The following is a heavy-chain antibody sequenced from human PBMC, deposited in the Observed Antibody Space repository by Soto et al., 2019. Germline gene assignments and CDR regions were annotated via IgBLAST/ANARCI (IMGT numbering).Heavy chain of an antibody. D-gene: IGHD3-22*01. CDR2: ISAYNGNT. J-gene: IGHJ4*02. Sequence: GASVKVSCKASGYTFTSYGISWVRQAPGQGLEWMGWISAYNGNTNYAQKLQGRVTMTTDTSTSTAYMELRSLRSDDTAVYYCARAPYYYDSSGYYYVGNSDYWGQGTLVTVSS. V-gene: IGHV1-18*01. CDR1: GYTFTSYG. CDR3: ARAPYYYDSSGYYYVGNSDY.